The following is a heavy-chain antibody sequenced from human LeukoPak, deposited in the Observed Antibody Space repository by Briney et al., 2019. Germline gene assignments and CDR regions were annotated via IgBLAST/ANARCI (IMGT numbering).Heavy chain of an antibody. J-gene: IGHJ4*02. Sequence: GSPSPSSAVSRLTPSDVNMGWICQAPGKGLEWLSYLSGSGSHKPHADSVKGRFTVCRDNAKTSLSMQGISLRADDTAIYSCARVASTPAAGTPDYWGQGTLVTVSS. V-gene: IGHV3-11*06. CDR2: LSGSGSHK. CDR1: RLTPSDVN. CDR3: ARVASTPAAGTPDY. D-gene: IGHD6-13*01.